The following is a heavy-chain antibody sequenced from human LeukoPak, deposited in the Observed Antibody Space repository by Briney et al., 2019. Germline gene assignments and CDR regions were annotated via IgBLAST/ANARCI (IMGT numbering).Heavy chain of an antibody. J-gene: IGHJ4*02. V-gene: IGHV4-34*01. D-gene: IGHD2-2*01. CDR1: GGSFSVYY. Sequence: SETLSLTCAVYGGSFSVYYWSWIRQPPGKGLEWIGEINHSGSTNYNPSLKSRVTISVDTSKNQFSLTLSSVTAADTAVYYCARVARCTSCFDVDYWGQGTLVTVSS. CDR3: ARVARCTSCFDVDY. CDR2: INHSGST.